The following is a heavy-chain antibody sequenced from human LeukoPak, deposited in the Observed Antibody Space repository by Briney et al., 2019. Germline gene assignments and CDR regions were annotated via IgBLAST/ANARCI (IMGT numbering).Heavy chain of an antibody. CDR3: ARSSSGYNYLYFDY. V-gene: IGHV3-53*01. D-gene: IGHD3-22*01. J-gene: IGHJ4*02. CDR2: IYSDGRA. Sequence: PGGSLRLSCAAAGFTVSNNYMNWVRQAPGKGLEWVSIIYSDGRAYYSDSVKGRLTISRDNSKNTVFLQMNSLGADDTAVYYCARSSSGYNYLYFDYWGRGTLVTVSS. CDR1: GFTVSNNY.